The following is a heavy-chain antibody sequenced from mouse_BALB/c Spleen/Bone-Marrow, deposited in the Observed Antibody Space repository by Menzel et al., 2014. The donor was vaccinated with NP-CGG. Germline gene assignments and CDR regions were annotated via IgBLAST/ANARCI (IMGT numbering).Heavy chain of an antibody. J-gene: IGHJ2*01. CDR1: GFNIKDTH. D-gene: IGHD2-4*01. Sequence: EVQLVESGAELVKPGASVKLSCTASGFNIKDTHMHWVKQRPEQGLEWIGRIDPANGNTKYDPKFQGKATITADTSSNTAYLQLSSLTSEDTAVYYCALYYDYDVGYWGQGTTLTGSS. CDR2: IDPANGNT. CDR3: ALYYDYDVGY. V-gene: IGHV14-3*02.